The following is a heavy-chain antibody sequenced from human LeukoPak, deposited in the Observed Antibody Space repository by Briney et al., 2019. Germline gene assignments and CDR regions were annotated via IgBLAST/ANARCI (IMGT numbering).Heavy chain of an antibody. Sequence: ASVKVSCKASGYTFTSYYMHWVRQAPGQGLEWMGIINPSGGSTSYAKKFQGRVTMTRDTSTSTVYMELSSLRSEDTAVYYCATFDTVTNPPYYYYGIDVWGQGTTVTVSS. V-gene: IGHV1-46*01. CDR1: GYTFTSYY. D-gene: IGHD4-17*01. J-gene: IGHJ6*02. CDR2: INPSGGST. CDR3: ATFDTVTNPPYYYYGIDV.